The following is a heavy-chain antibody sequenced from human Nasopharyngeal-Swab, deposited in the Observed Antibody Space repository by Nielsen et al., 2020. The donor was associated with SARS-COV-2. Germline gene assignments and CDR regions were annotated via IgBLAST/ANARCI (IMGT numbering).Heavy chain of an antibody. Sequence: GGSLRLSCAASGFTFSDYTMNWVRQAPGKGLEWVSSISTTSSYIYYADSVQGRFTISRDNAKNSLYLQMNSLRAEDTAVYYCATGGVSSPYYYYYMDVWGKGTTVTVSS. J-gene: IGHJ6*03. V-gene: IGHV3-21*01. CDR3: ATGGVSSPYYYYYMDV. CDR1: GFTFSDYT. CDR2: ISTTSSYI. D-gene: IGHD6-6*01.